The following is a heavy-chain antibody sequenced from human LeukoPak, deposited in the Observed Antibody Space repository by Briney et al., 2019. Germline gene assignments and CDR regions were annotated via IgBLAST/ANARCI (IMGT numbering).Heavy chain of an antibody. Sequence: GGSLRLSCAASGFTFSSYAMSWVRQAPGKGLEWVSAISDSGGSTYYADSVKGRFTISRDNSKNTLYLQMNSLRAEDTAVYYCAKDKARYFDWLSYWGQGTLVTVSS. D-gene: IGHD3-9*01. J-gene: IGHJ4*02. CDR2: ISDSGGST. CDR3: AKDKARYFDWLSY. V-gene: IGHV3-23*01. CDR1: GFTFSSYA.